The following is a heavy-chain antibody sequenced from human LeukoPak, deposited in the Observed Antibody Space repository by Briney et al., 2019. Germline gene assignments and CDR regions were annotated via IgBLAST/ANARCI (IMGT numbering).Heavy chain of an antibody. Sequence: SGGSLRLSCAAPGFTVSSNYMRWVCQAPGKGLEWVSVIYSGGSTYYADSVKGRFTISRDNSKNTLYLQMNSLRAEDTAVYYCAREAFYDTGLGGFDPWGQGTLVTVSS. CDR3: AREAFYDTGLGGFDP. V-gene: IGHV3-66*01. J-gene: IGHJ5*02. CDR1: GFTVSSNY. CDR2: IYSGGST. D-gene: IGHD3-9*01.